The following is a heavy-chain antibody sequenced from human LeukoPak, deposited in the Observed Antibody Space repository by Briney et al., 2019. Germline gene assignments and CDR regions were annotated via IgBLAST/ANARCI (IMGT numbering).Heavy chain of an antibody. CDR1: GYTFTSYD. J-gene: IGHJ4*02. V-gene: IGHV1-8*01. Sequence: ASVKVSCKASGYTFTSYDINWVRQATGQGLEWMGWMNPNSGNTGYAQKFQGRVTMTRNTSISTAYMELSSLRSEDTAVYYCARVWLSAAGTGFDYCGQGTLVTVSS. CDR3: ARVWLSAAGTGFDY. CDR2: MNPNSGNT. D-gene: IGHD6-13*01.